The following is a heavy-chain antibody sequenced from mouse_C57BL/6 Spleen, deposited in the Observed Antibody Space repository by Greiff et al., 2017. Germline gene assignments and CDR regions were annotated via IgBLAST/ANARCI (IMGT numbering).Heavy chain of an antibody. CDR1: GYTFTSYW. V-gene: IGHV1-52*01. CDR2: IDPSDSET. CDR3: ASDSPWYLDV. J-gene: IGHJ1*03. D-gene: IGHD3-2*01. Sequence: QVQLQQPGAELVRPGSSVKLSCKASGYTFTSYWMHWVKQRPIQGLEWIGNIDPSDSETHYNQKFKDKATLTVDKSSSPAYMQLSSLTSEDSAVYYGASDSPWYLDVWGTGTTVTVSS.